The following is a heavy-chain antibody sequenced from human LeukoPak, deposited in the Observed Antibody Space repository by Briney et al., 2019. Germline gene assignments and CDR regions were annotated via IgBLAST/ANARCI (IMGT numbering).Heavy chain of an antibody. D-gene: IGHD5-18*01. CDR2: IYYSGST. CDR3: ARYWGVQLWPHWYFDL. J-gene: IGHJ2*01. CDR1: GGSISSYY. V-gene: IGHV4-59*01. Sequence: SETLSLTCTVSGGSISSYYWSWFRQTPGKGPEWIGYIYYSGSTKYNPSLKSRVTITVDRSKNQFSLKLNSVTAADTAVYYCARYWGVQLWPHWYFDLWGRGSLVTVSS.